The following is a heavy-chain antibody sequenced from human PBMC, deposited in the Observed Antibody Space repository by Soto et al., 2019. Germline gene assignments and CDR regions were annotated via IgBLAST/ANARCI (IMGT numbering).Heavy chain of an antibody. CDR2: VYNSGST. D-gene: IGHD6-19*01. V-gene: IGHV4-59*12. CDR3: ASPLVAPVAGPYYYGMDV. Sequence: SETLSLTCTVSGGSISSNYWTWIRQPPGKGREGIGYVYNSGSTNYNPSLKRRGTISEDTSKSQFSLKVKSMTAEDTAVYYCASPLVAPVAGPYYYGMDVWGQGTTVTVSS. CDR1: GGSISSNY. J-gene: IGHJ6*02.